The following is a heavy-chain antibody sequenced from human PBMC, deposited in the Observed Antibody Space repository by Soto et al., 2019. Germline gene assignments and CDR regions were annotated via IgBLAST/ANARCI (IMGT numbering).Heavy chain of an antibody. Sequence: QVQLVQSGAEVKKPGSSVKLSCEASGGSISNYAITWVRQAPGQGLEWMGGIIPKYRTTNFAQRFQGRLTITADESTNTVYMELSSLRSEDTAIYYCAIDPRQHCIGSCYRSVDPWGQATLVTVSS. D-gene: IGHD2-15*01. V-gene: IGHV1-69*01. CDR2: IIPKYRTT. CDR1: GGSISNYA. CDR3: AIDPRQHCIGSCYRSVDP. J-gene: IGHJ5*02.